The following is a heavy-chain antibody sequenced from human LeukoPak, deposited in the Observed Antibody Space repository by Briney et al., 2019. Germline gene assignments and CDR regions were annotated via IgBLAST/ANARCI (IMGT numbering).Heavy chain of an antibody. CDR3: AGWGDSGYDHS. V-gene: IGHV3-74*01. Sequence: PGGSLRLSCAASGFTFNKYYMHWVRQAPGKGLVWVSRTNIDGRYTSYADSVKGRFTMSRDNAKNTLYLQMDSLRAEDTAVYYCAGWGDSGYDHSWGQGTLVTVSS. CDR1: GFTFNKYY. J-gene: IGHJ4*02. CDR2: TNIDGRYT. D-gene: IGHD5-12*01.